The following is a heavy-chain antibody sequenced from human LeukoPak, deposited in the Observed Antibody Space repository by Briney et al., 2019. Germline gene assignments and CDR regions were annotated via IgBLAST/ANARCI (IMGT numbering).Heavy chain of an antibody. CDR2: ISGGGTTT. CDR1: GFMFTSYA. CDR3: ARSDWFDP. V-gene: IGHV3-23*01. Sequence: GGSLRLSCAASGFMFTSYAMSWVRQAPGKGLEWVAAISGGGTTTYYADSVKGRFTISRDNAKNTLYLQMNSLRAEDTAVYYCARSDWFDPWGQGTLVTVSS. J-gene: IGHJ5*02.